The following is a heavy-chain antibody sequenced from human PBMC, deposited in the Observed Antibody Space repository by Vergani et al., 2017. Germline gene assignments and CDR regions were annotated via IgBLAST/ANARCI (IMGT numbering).Heavy chain of an antibody. CDR2: VSGSSATP. D-gene: IGHD6-19*01. CDR3: AKVGRSEVAGTFGAFDI. J-gene: IGHJ3*02. CDR1: GFSFPGYA. Sequence: EVDLVESGGGLAQPGGSLRLSCEASGFSFPGYAMSWVRQAPGKGLEWVSSVSGSSATPYYADSVKGRFIISRDNSKNTLHLQMNSLRADDTAVYYCAKVGRSEVAGTFGAFDIWGQGTMVTVSS. V-gene: IGHV3-23*04.